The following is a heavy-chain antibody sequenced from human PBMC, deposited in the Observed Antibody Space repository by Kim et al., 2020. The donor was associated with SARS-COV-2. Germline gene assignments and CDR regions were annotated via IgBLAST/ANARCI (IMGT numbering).Heavy chain of an antibody. V-gene: IGHV1-69*13. CDR2: IIPIFGTA. Sequence: SVKVSCKASGGTFSSYAISWVRQAPGQGLEWMGGIIPIFGTANYAQKFQGRVTITADESTSTAYMELSSLRSEDTAVYYCARVLTMVAAAAQPYYYYGMGVWGQGTTAPVSS. D-gene: IGHD6-13*01. J-gene: IGHJ6*02. CDR1: GGTFSSYA. CDR3: ARVLTMVAAAAQPYYYYGMGV.